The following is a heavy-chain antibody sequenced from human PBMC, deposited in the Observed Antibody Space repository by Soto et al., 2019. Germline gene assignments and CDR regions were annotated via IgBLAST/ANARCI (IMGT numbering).Heavy chain of an antibody. CDR3: ARPSGYYPYYFDD. D-gene: IGHD3-22*01. CDR2: INSNSGGT. Sequence: GASVKVSCKTSGYIFTDYYIHWVRQAPGQGLEWMGWINSNSGGTNYAQKFQDWVTMTRDTSINTAYMEVNSLRSDDTAVYYCARPSGYYPYYFDDWGQGTQVTVSS. V-gene: IGHV1-2*04. J-gene: IGHJ4*02. CDR1: GYIFTDYY.